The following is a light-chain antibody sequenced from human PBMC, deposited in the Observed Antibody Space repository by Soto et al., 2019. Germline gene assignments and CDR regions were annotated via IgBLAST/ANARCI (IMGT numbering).Light chain of an antibody. J-gene: IGKJ5*01. Sequence: DIQMTQSPSSLSASVGDRVTITCRASQDISNDLSCFQQKPGKAPRSLIYGASSLHSGVPSKFSGTRSGTEFTLTISSLQPEDFASYYCQQYNIYPITFGQGTRLEIK. CDR1: QDISND. V-gene: IGKV1-16*02. CDR2: GAS. CDR3: QQYNIYPIT.